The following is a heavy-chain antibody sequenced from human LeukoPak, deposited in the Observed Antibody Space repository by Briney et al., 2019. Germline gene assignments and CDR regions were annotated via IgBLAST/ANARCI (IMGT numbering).Heavy chain of an antibody. Sequence: GGSLRLSCAVSGFTFSDYYMSWIRQAPGKGLEWVSYISSGGSTISHADSVKGRFTISRDNAENSLYLQMNSLRAEDTAVYYCARDLNDYDSSGYGHWGQGTLVTVSS. V-gene: IGHV3-11*01. J-gene: IGHJ4*02. CDR1: GFTFSDYY. CDR2: ISSGGSTI. D-gene: IGHD3-22*01. CDR3: ARDLNDYDSSGYGH.